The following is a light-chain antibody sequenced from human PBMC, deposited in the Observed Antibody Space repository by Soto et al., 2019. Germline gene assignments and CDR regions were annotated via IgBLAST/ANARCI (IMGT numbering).Light chain of an antibody. J-gene: IGLJ3*02. CDR1: SGHNSDA. V-gene: IGLV4-69*01. CDR2: LNSDCSH. CDR3: QTWSTDIRV. Sequence: QLVLTQPPSASASLGASVKLTCTLSSGHNSDAIAWHQQQPEKGPRYLMKLNSDCSHSKGDGIPDRFSGSSSGAERYLTISSLQSEDEADYYCQTWSTDIRVFGGGTKVTVL.